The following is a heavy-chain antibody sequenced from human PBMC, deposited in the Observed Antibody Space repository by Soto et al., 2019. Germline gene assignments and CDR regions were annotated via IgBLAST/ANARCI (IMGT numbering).Heavy chain of an antibody. D-gene: IGHD6-19*01. Sequence: PGGSLRLSCAACGFNFSSHGMHWVRQDPGKGLEWVAVISYDGSNKYYADSVKGRFTISRDNSKNTLYLQMNSLRAEDTAVYYCAKDRNEGIAVAKDYWGQGTLVIVYS. CDR2: ISYDGSNK. V-gene: IGHV3-30*18. CDR3: AKDRNEGIAVAKDY. CDR1: GFNFSSHG. J-gene: IGHJ4*02.